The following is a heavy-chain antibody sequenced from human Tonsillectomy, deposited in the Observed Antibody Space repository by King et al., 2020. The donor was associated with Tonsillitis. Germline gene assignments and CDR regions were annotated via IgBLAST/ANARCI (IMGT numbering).Heavy chain of an antibody. J-gene: IGHJ5*02. Sequence: VQPVESGGGLVQPGGSLILSCAASGFTFSSYWMSWVRQAPGKGLEWVANIKQDGSEKYYVDSVKGRFTISRDNAKNSLYLQMNSLRAEDTAVYYCARDPGYCGGDCHAWGQGTLVTVSS. CDR2: IKQDGSEK. CDR3: ARDPGYCGGDCHA. CDR1: GFTFSSYW. D-gene: IGHD2-21*02. V-gene: IGHV3-7*01.